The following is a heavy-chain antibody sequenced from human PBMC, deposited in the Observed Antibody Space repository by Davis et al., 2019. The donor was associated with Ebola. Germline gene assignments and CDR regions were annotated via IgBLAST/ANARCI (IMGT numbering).Heavy chain of an antibody. CDR2: IYHSGST. CDR3: ARDGHNYSYYDY. Sequence: SETLSLTCAVSGGSISSSNWWSWVRQPPGKGLEWIGEIYHSGSTNYNPSLKSRVTISVDKSKNQFSLKLSSATAADTAVYYCARDGHNYSYYDYWGQGTLVTVSS. D-gene: IGHD5-24*01. V-gene: IGHV4-4*02. J-gene: IGHJ4*02. CDR1: GGSISSSNW.